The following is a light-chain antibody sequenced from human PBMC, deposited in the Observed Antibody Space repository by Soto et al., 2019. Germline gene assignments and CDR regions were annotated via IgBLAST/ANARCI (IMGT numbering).Light chain of an antibody. CDR2: QTS. V-gene: IGKV3-11*01. CDR3: HQRQSWPRT. J-gene: IGKJ1*01. CDR1: QYINTR. Sequence: EIVLTHSASTLSSFPGDRVTLSWRASQYINTRLAWYQHRNGQAPRLLIYQTSIRAAGIPARFSASGYGTDFNLTISDVQTEDFALYYCHQRQSWPRTFGQGTKVDIK.